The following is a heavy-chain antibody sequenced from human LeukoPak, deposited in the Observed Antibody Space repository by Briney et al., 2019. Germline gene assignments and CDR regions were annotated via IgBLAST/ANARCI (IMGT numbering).Heavy chain of an antibody. D-gene: IGHD5-18*01. V-gene: IGHV3-9*01. CDR3: ASLSGYSYGYVDY. J-gene: IGHJ4*02. CDR2: ISWNSGSI. Sequence: GGSLRLSCAASGFSFDDYAMHWVRQAPGKGLEWVSGISWNSGSIGYADSVKGRFTISRDNAKNSLYLQMNSLRAEDTAVYYCASLSGYSYGYVDYWGQGTLVTVSS. CDR1: GFSFDDYA.